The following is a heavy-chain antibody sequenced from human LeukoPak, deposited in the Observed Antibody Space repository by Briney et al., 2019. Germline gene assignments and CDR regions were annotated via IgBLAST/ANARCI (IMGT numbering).Heavy chain of an antibody. CDR3: ARPQYYYGSGSYSDAFDI. Sequence: GASVKVSCKASGYTFTNYGISWVRQAPGQGLEWMGWISAYNGNTNYAQKLQGRVTMTTDTSTSTAYMELRSLRSDDTAVYYCARPQYYYGSGSYSDAFDIWGQGTMVTVSS. CDR1: GYTFTNYG. V-gene: IGHV1-18*04. D-gene: IGHD3-10*01. J-gene: IGHJ3*02. CDR2: ISAYNGNT.